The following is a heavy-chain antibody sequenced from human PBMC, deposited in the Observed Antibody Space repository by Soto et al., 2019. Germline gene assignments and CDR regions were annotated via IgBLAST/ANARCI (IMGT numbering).Heavy chain of an antibody. J-gene: IGHJ4*02. D-gene: IGHD6-13*01. Sequence: QVQLVQSGAEVKKPGSSVKVSCKASGGTFSSYAINWVRQAPGQGLEWMGGIIPIFGTANYAQKFQGRVTITADESTNPAYMELSSLRSEDTAIYYCARGPRIAAAVAYWGQGTLVTVSS. CDR3: ARGPRIAAAVAY. CDR2: IIPIFGTA. CDR1: GGTFSSYA. V-gene: IGHV1-69*01.